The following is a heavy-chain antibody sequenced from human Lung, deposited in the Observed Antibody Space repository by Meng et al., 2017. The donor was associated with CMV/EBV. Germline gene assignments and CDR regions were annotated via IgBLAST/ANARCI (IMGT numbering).Heavy chain of an antibody. CDR2: IYHRRST. D-gene: IGHD6-19*01. J-gene: IGHJ4*02. Sequence: LSDAGSVLVMSSGALCLTGAICVGCSRSSNWWCWGAQPALKVLGWIGEIYHRRSTNYNRAGESGVTISLDKPKNQFSLKLSSVTDADAAVDYCASLPPPGKQWLVTDYGGQGTLVTVSS. V-gene: IGHV4-4*02. CDR1: VGCSRSSNW. CDR3: ASLPPPGKQWLVTDY.